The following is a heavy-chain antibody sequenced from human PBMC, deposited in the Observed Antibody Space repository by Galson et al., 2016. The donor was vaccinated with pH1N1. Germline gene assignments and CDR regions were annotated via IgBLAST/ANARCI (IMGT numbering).Heavy chain of an antibody. V-gene: IGHV3-9*01. D-gene: IGHD5-18*01. Sequence: SLRLSCAASGFTFDAFAMHWVRQVPGKGLEWVSGISWNSGSIGYADSVKGRFTISRDNAKNSLYLQMNSLRAEDTALYYCAKVTGYLYGYVDYWGQGTLVTVSS. CDR2: ISWNSGSI. J-gene: IGHJ4*02. CDR3: AKVTGYLYGYVDY. CDR1: GFTFDAFA.